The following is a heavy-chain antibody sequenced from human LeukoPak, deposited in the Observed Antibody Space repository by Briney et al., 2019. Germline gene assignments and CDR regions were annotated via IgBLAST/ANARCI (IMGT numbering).Heavy chain of an antibody. CDR3: TSGDYRAFQGIDY. V-gene: IGHV3-73*01. CDR1: GFTFSGSA. J-gene: IGHJ4*02. CDR2: IRSKSNSYAT. D-gene: IGHD4-17*01. Sequence: GGSLKLSCAASGFTFSGSAMHWVRQASGKGLEWVGRIRSKSNSYATAYAASVKGRFTISRDESKNTAYLQMNIVKTEDTAVYYCTSGDYRAFQGIDYWGQGTLVTVSS.